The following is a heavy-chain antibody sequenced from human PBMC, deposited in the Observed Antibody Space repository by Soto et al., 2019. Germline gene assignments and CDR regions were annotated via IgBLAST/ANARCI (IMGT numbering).Heavy chain of an antibody. V-gene: IGHV3-33*01. J-gene: IGHJ3*02. Sequence: PGGTLRLSCAVSGFPFSFYGFHWFRQSPGKGLEWLGVIVSDGSAIYHADSLEGRFFISRDDYKDILYLQMNSLRVEDTAVYYCARDDAFDNENGFDMWGQGTMVTVS. D-gene: IGHD3-3*02. CDR1: GFPFSFYG. CDR2: IVSDGSAI. CDR3: ARDDAFDNENGFDM.